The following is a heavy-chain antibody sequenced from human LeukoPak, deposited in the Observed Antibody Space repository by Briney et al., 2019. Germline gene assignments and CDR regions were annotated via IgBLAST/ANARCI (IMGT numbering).Heavy chain of an antibody. V-gene: IGHV4-4*02. Sequence: SETLSLTCAVSGGSISSSSGNCWTWVRQPPGKGLEWIGEIYHSGSTNYNPSLKSRVTMLLDKSKNQFSLKLSSVTAADTAVYYCAREADYYDSSGYYFPYYGMDVWGQGTTVTVSS. CDR3: AREADYYDSSGYYFPYYGMDV. J-gene: IGHJ6*02. CDR1: GGSISSSSGNC. CDR2: IYHSGST. D-gene: IGHD3-22*01.